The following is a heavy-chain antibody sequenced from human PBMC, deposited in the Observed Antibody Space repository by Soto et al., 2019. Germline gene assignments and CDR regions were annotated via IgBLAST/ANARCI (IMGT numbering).Heavy chain of an antibody. CDR1: GGSISSGGYY. V-gene: IGHV4-31*03. CDR2: IYNSEST. J-gene: IGHJ6*02. Sequence: PSETLSLTCTVSGGSISSGGYYWSWIRQHPGKGLEWIGYIYNSESTYYNPSLKSRVTISVDTSKNQFSLNLSSVTAADTAVYYCAGLLYYYGMDVWGQGTTVTVSS. CDR3: AGLLYYYGMDV. D-gene: IGHD2-15*01.